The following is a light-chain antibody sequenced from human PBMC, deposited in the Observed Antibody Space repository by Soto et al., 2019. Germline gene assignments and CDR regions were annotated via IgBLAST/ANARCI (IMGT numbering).Light chain of an antibody. J-gene: IGKJ4*01. Sequence: ILLTQSPPSLSASVGDRVTITCRVSQDISSYLAWYQLNPGKAPNLLIYGASTLQSGVPSRFNGSGSGTDFTLTINSLQPEDFATYFCQQLNTYPLTFGGGTKVEIK. CDR1: QDISSY. CDR3: QQLNTYPLT. CDR2: GAS. V-gene: IGKV1-9*01.